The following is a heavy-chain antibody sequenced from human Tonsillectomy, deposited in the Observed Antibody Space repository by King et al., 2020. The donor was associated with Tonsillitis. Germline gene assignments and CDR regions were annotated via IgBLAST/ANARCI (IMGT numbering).Heavy chain of an antibody. D-gene: IGHD3-22*01. V-gene: IGHV4-39*01. CDR2: IYYSGNS. CDR1: GGSISSNSYY. CDR3: ARFDDSSDYFDY. Sequence: QLQESGPGLVKPSETLSLTCTVSGGSISSNSYYWGWILQPPGKGLEWIGTIYYSGNSYYNPSLTSRVTISVDTSKNQFSLKLRSVTAADTAVYYCARFDDSSDYFDYWGQGTLVTVSS. J-gene: IGHJ4*02.